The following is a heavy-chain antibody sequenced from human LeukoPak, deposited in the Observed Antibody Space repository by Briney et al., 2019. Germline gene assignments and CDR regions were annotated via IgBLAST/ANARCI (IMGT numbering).Heavy chain of an antibody. V-gene: IGHV4-34*01. CDR3: ARDGTMVRGVISGPGQNWFDP. Sequence: SQTLSLTCAVYGGSFSGYYWSWIRQPPGKGLEWIGEINHSRSTNYNPSLKSRVTISVDTSKNQFSLKLSSVTAADTAVYYCARDGTMVRGVISGPGQNWFDPWGRGTLVTVSS. J-gene: IGHJ5*02. CDR2: INHSRST. D-gene: IGHD3-10*01. CDR1: GGSFSGYY.